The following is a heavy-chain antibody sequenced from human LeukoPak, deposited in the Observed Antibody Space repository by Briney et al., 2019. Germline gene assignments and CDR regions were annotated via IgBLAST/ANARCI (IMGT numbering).Heavy chain of an antibody. D-gene: IGHD6-19*01. CDR3: AKEIYSSGWYNVFDP. J-gene: IGHJ5*02. Sequence: TGGSLRLSCAASGFTFSSYAMSWVRQAPGKGLEWVSAISGSGGSTYYADSVKGRFTISRDNSKNTLYLQMNSLRAEDTAVYYCAKEIYSSGWYNVFDPWGQGTLVTVSS. CDR1: GFTFSSYA. CDR2: ISGSGGST. V-gene: IGHV3-23*01.